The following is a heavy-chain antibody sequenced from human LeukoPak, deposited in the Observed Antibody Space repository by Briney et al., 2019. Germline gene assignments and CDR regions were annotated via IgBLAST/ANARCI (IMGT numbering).Heavy chain of an antibody. Sequence: SQTLSLTCAISGDSVSSNSAAWNWIRQSPSRGLEWLGRTYYRSKWYNDYAVSVKSRVTINPDTSKNQFSLQLNSVTAADTAVYYCARDRRGYDSSGYFNWFDPWGQGTLVTVSS. CDR3: ARDRRGYDSSGYFNWFDP. D-gene: IGHD3-22*01. CDR2: TYYRSKWYN. V-gene: IGHV6-1*01. CDR1: GDSVSSNSAA. J-gene: IGHJ5*02.